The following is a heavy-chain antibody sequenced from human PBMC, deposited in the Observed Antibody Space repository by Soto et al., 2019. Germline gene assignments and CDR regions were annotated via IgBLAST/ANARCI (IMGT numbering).Heavy chain of an antibody. J-gene: IGHJ6*02. Sequence: VQLVESGGGVVQPGRSLRLSCAASGFTFSSYDMHWVRQAPGKGLEWVAAISYDGSNRYYADSVKGRFTISRDNSXXTLYMQMNSLSAEDTAVYYCAKDRGGSYPMGGMDVWGQGTTVTVSS. D-gene: IGHD1-26*01. CDR2: ISYDGSNR. CDR3: AKDRGGSYPMGGMDV. CDR1: GFTFSSYD. V-gene: IGHV3-30*18.